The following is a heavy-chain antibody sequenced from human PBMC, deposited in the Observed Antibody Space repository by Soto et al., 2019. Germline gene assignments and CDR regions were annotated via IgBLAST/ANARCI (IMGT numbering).Heavy chain of an antibody. J-gene: IGHJ6*02. CDR2: MNPNSGNT. D-gene: IGHD6-6*01. CDR3: AREKSIAALYYYYYGMDV. V-gene: IGHV1-8*01. Sequence: QVQLVQSGAEVKKPGASVKVSCKASGYTFTSYDINWVRQATGQGLEWMGWMNPNSGNTGYVQKFQGRVTMTRNTSISTAYMELSSLRSEDTAVYYCAREKSIAALYYYYYGMDVWGQGTTVTVSS. CDR1: GYTFTSYD.